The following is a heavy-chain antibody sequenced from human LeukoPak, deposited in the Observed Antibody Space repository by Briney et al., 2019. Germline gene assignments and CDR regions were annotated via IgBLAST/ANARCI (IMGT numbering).Heavy chain of an antibody. CDR2: ISYDGSNK. D-gene: IGHD1-26*01. V-gene: IGHV3-30-3*01. Sequence: PGRSLRLSCAASGFTFGSYAMHWVRQAPGKGLEWVAVISYDGSNKYYADSVKGRFTISRDNSKNPLYLQMNSLRAEDTAVYYCARDLYSGSYYYGMDVWGQGTTVTVSS. CDR1: GFTFGSYA. J-gene: IGHJ6*02. CDR3: ARDLYSGSYYYGMDV.